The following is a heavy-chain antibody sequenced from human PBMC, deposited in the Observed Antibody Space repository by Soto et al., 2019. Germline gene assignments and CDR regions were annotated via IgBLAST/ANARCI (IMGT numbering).Heavy chain of an antibody. CDR3: ARASKQKAIVAPAAMLGGRGYYYYYYMDV. CDR2: MNPNSGNT. V-gene: IGHV1-8*01. CDR1: GYTFTSYD. J-gene: IGHJ6*03. Sequence: ASVKVSCKASGYTFTSYDINWVRQATGQGLEWMGWMNPNSGNTGYAQKFQGRVTMTRNTSISTAYMELSSLRSEDTAVYYCARASKQKAIVAPAAMLGGRGYYYYYYMDVWGKGTTVTVSS. D-gene: IGHD2-2*01.